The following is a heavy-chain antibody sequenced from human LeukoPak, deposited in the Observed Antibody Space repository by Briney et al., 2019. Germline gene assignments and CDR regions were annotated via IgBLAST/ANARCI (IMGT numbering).Heavy chain of an antibody. CDR1: GFTFSTYA. J-gene: IGHJ4*02. CDR2: ISVSGGST. CDR3: ARRAGAYSHPYDY. V-gene: IGHV3-23*01. Sequence: PGGSLRLSCATSGFTFSTYAMNWVRQAPGKGLEWVSVISVSGGSTHYSDSVKGRFTISRDNSKNTLYLQMNSLRAEDTAVYYCARRAGAYSHPYDYWGQGTLVTVSS. D-gene: IGHD4/OR15-4a*01.